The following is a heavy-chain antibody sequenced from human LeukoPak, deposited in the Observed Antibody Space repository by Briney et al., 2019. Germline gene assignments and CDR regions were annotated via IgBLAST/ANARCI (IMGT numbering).Heavy chain of an antibody. Sequence: PGGSLRLSCAASGFTFSSYSMNWVRQAPGKGLEWVSSISSSGSYIYYADSLKGRFTISRDNAKNSLYLQMNSLRAEDTAVYYCARGMSSGYYYWGRGTLVTASS. CDR3: ARGMSSGYYY. J-gene: IGHJ4*02. CDR2: ISSSGSYI. D-gene: IGHD3-22*01. V-gene: IGHV3-21*01. CDR1: GFTFSSYS.